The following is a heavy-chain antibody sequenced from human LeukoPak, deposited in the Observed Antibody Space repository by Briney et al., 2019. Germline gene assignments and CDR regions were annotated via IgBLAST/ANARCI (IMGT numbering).Heavy chain of an antibody. CDR3: ARGFGGAFDI. Sequence: GASVKVSCKASGYTFTSYWIGWVRQMPGKGLEWMGIIYPGDSDTRYSPSFQGQVAISADESISTAYLQWSSLKASDTAMYYCARGFGGAFDIWGQGTMVTVSS. J-gene: IGHJ3*02. CDR1: GYTFTSYW. D-gene: IGHD3-16*01. CDR2: IYPGDSDT. V-gene: IGHV5-51*01.